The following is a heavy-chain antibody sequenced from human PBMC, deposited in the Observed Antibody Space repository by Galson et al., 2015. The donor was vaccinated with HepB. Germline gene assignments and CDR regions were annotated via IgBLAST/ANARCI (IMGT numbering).Heavy chain of an antibody. J-gene: IGHJ6*03. D-gene: IGHD1-26*01. CDR3: AREGFSGSYRYYMDV. Sequence: SVKFSCKASGYTFTSYYMHWVRQAPGQGLEWMGIINPSGGSTSYAQKFQGRVTMTRDTSTSTVYMELSSLRSEDTAVYYCAREGFSGSYRYYMDVWGKGTTVTVSS. CDR1: GYTFTSYY. V-gene: IGHV1-46*01. CDR2: INPSGGST.